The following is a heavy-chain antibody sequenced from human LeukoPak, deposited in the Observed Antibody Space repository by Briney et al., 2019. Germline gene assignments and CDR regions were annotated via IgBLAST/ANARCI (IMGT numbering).Heavy chain of an antibody. CDR1: GFTFSSYG. V-gene: IGHV3-30*18. J-gene: IGHJ4*02. D-gene: IGHD3-10*01. Sequence: GGSLRLSCAASGFTFSSYGMHWVRQAPGKGLEWVAVISYDGSNKYYADSVKGRFTISRDNSKNTLYLQMNSLRAEDTAVYYCAKDRGLQGYFDYWGQGTLVTVSS. CDR2: ISYDGSNK. CDR3: AKDRGLQGYFDY.